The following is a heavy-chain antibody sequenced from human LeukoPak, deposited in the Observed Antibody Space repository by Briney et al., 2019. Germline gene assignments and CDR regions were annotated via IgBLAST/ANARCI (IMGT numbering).Heavy chain of an antibody. V-gene: IGHV3-23*01. CDR2: ISGSGGST. CDR3: AKDRPDYDILTGYYAY. J-gene: IGHJ4*02. Sequence: GGSLRLSCAASGFTISSYAMSWFRQAPGKGLEWVSAISGSGGSTYYADSVKGRFTISRDNSKNTLYLQMNSLRAEDTAVYYCAKDRPDYDILTGYYAYWGQGTLVTVSS. D-gene: IGHD3-9*01. CDR1: GFTISSYA.